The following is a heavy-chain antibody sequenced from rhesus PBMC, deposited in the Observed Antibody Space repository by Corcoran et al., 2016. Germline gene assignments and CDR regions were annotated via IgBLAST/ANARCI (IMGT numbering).Heavy chain of an antibody. Sequence: QVQLVQSGGEIKEPGASVKLSCKAAGYTFTRYYMHWGRQAPGQGLEWMRLLSPSNGNTGYSKTFQGSVTITTDTSTVTGYMELSSLRSEDTAVYYCTRGGWNINFDYWGQGVLVTVSS. D-gene: IGHD1-20*01. CDR3: TRGGWNINFDY. J-gene: IGHJ4*01. CDR2: LSPSNGNT. V-gene: IGHV1-180*01. CDR1: GYTFTRYY.